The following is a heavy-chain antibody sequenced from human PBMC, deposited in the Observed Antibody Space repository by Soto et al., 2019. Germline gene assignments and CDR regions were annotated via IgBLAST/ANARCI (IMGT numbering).Heavy chain of an antibody. CDR3: ARPVSGITGTGPYYYMDV. CDR2: IYPSDSDT. D-gene: IGHD1-20*01. CDR1: GYSFTSYW. V-gene: IGHV5-51*01. J-gene: IGHJ6*03. Sequence: PGESLKISCKGSGYSFTSYWIGWVRQMPGKGLEWMGIIYPSDSDTRYSPSFQGQVTISADKSISTAYLQWSSLKASDTAMYYCARPVSGITGTGPYYYMDVWGKGTTVTVSS.